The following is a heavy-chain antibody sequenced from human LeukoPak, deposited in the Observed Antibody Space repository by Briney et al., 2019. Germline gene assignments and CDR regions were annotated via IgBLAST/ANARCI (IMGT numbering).Heavy chain of an antibody. V-gene: IGHV3-23*01. D-gene: IGHD6-19*01. CDR1: GFTFSSYA. J-gene: IGHJ4*02. CDR2: ISGSGGST. CDR3: AKVPVPYSSGWAHFDY. Sequence: PGGSLRLSCAASGFTFSSYAVSWVRQAPGKGLEWVSAISGSGGSTYYADSVKGRFTISRDNSKNTLYLQMNSLRAEDTAVYYCAKVPVPYSSGWAHFDYWGRGTLVTVSS.